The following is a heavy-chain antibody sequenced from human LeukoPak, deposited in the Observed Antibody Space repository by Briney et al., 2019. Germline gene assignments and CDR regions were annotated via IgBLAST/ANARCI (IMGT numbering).Heavy chain of an antibody. V-gene: IGHV1-46*01. D-gene: IGHD1-26*01. J-gene: IGHJ3*02. CDR2: INPSGGST. CDR3: ARDDHSGSYWAVRGYAFDI. Sequence: VASVKVSCKASGYTFTSYYMHWVRQAPGQGLEWMGIINPSGGSTSYAQKFQGRVTMTRDTSTSTVYMELSSLRSEDTAVYYCARDDHSGSYWAVRGYAFDIWGQGTMVTVSS. CDR1: GYTFTSYY.